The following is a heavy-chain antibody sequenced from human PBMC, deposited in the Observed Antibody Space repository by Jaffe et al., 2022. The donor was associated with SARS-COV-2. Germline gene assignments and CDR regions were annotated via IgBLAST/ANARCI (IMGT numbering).Heavy chain of an antibody. D-gene: IGHD6-13*01. Sequence: QVQLVESGGGVVQPGRSLRLSCAASGFTFSSYAMHWVRQAPGKGLEWVAVISYDGSNKYYADSVKGRFTISRDNSKNTLYLQMNSLRAEDTAVYYCARVPSIAAAGLFFDYWGQGTLVTVSS. CDR3: ARVPSIAAAGLFFDY. CDR2: ISYDGSNK. J-gene: IGHJ4*02. V-gene: IGHV3-30-3*01. CDR1: GFTFSSYA.